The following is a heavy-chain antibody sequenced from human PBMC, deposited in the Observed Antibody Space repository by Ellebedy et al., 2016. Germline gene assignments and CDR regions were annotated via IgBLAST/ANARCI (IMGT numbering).Heavy chain of an antibody. D-gene: IGHD3-22*01. J-gene: IGHJ3*02. V-gene: IGHV4-39*01. Sequence: SETLSLXCTVSGGSISSSSYYWGWMRQPQGQELVWIGSLYYSGSTYYNPSIKSRVTISVDTAKNQFSLKRSPVTAADTAVYYFARHSWLTMIVVVILDAFDIWGQGTMVTVSS. CDR1: GGSISSSSYY. CDR2: LYYSGST. CDR3: ARHSWLTMIVVVILDAFDI.